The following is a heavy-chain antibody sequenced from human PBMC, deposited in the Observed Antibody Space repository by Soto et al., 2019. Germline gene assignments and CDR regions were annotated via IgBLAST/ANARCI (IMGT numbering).Heavy chain of an antibody. CDR1: GFTFSSYG. J-gene: IGHJ4*02. CDR3: ARDDCSGGSCYSNY. CDR2: IWYDGSNK. Sequence: QVQLVESGRGVVQPGRSLRLSCAASGFTFSSYGMHWVRQAPGKGLEWVAVIWYDGSNKYYADSVKGRFTISRDNSKNTLYLQMNSLRAEDTAVYYCARDDCSGGSCYSNYWGQGTLVTVSS. D-gene: IGHD2-15*01. V-gene: IGHV3-33*01.